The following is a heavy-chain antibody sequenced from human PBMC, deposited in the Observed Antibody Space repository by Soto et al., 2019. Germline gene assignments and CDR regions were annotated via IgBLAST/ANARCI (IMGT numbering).Heavy chain of an antibody. CDR2: ISAYNGNT. J-gene: IGHJ6*02. V-gene: IGHV1-18*01. Sequence: QVQLVQSGAEVKKPGASVKVSCKASGYTFTSYGISWVRQAPGQGLEWMGWISAYNGNTNYAQKLQGRVTMTTDTSMSTAYMELRSLRSDDTAVYYCARDQDYGDYVGTYYYGMDVWGQGTTVTVSS. D-gene: IGHD4-17*01. CDR1: GYTFTSYG. CDR3: ARDQDYGDYVGTYYYGMDV.